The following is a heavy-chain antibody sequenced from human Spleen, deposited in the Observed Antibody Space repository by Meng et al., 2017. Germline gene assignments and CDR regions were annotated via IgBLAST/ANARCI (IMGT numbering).Heavy chain of an antibody. CDR1: GYNFPVDQ. CDR3: ARDEDISAAGKLFGDY. Sequence: GAEVNKPGASVRAPCHPSGYNFPVDQLHVGRRAPGQGLEWMGRINPKSGDTHYAQKFQARVTMTGDTSISTAYMELGGLRSDDTAMYYCARDEDISAAGKLFGDYWGQGTLVTVSS. CDR2: INPKSGDT. V-gene: IGHV1-2*06. D-gene: IGHD6-25*01. J-gene: IGHJ4*02.